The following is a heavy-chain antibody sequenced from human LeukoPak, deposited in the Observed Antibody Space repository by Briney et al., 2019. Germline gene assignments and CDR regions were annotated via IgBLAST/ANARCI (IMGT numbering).Heavy chain of an antibody. CDR1: GYTFTGYY. CDR3: ARRVAVGATEPYNWFDP. CDR2: INPNSGGT. J-gene: IGHJ5*02. D-gene: IGHD1-26*01. Sequence: ASVKVSCKASGYTFTGYYMRWVRQAPGQGLEWMGWINPNSGGTNYAQKFQGRVTMTRDTSISTAYMELSRLRSDDTAVYYCARRVAVGATEPYNWFDPWGQGTLVTVSS. V-gene: IGHV1-2*02.